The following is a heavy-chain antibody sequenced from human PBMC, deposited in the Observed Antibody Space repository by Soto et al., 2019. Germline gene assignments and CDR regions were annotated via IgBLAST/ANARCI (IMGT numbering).Heavy chain of an antibody. J-gene: IGHJ4*02. CDR2: IVGDSGAT. Sequence: QVQLMQSGTEVAKPGASVKVSCKTSGNTVGTFGLSWVRLAPGQELEWMGWIVGDSGATVYSQKFQGRVTMYSDRSTNTAYMELRSLTSDDSALYYCARVAGYVSGSRRFDTWGQGTLVSVSS. CDR1: GNTVGTFG. D-gene: IGHD3-10*01. CDR3: ARVAGYVSGSRRFDT. V-gene: IGHV1-18*01.